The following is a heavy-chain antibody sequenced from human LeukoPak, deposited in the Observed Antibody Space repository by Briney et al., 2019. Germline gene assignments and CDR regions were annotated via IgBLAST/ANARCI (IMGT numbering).Heavy chain of an antibody. CDR3: AREGDVGDPHFDY. D-gene: IGHD2-21*01. J-gene: IGHJ4*02. Sequence: ASVKGSCKASGYSCTTYYLQWVRQPHGKGLEWMGIINPSGSSTNYVQKFQGRVTMTRDTSTSTVYMELSSLRSEDTAVYYCAREGDVGDPHFDYWGQGTLVTVSS. V-gene: IGHV1-46*01. CDR1: GYSCTTYY. CDR2: INPSGSST.